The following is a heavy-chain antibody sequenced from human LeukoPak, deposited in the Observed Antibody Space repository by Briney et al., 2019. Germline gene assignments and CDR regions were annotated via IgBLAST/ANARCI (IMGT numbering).Heavy chain of an antibody. CDR1: GASVGGNH. Sequence: SETLSLTCAVSGASVGGNHWSWIRQSPEKGLEWIGYIYYSGSTNYNPSLKSRVTISVDTSKNQFSLKLSSVTAADTAVYYCAVEIKAGAFDIWGQGTMVTVSS. J-gene: IGHJ3*02. V-gene: IGHV4-59*02. CDR2: IYYSGST. CDR3: AVEIKAGAFDI.